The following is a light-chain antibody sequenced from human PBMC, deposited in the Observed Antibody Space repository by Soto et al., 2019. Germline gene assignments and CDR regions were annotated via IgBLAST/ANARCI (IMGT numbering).Light chain of an antibody. Sequence: EIVLTQSPGTLSLSPGERATLSCRASQSVSSSYLAWYQQTPGQAPRLLIYGASSRATGIPDRFSGSGSGTDFTLTISRLEPGDCAVYYCQQYGSSPLTFGGGTMVEIK. CDR1: QSVSSSY. CDR3: QQYGSSPLT. CDR2: GAS. J-gene: IGKJ4*01. V-gene: IGKV3-20*01.